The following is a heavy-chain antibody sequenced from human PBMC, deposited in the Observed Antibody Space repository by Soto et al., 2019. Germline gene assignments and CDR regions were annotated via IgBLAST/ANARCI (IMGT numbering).Heavy chain of an antibody. V-gene: IGHV3-33*01. CDR3: ARDRMATTKYYYYGMDV. CDR1: GFTFSSYG. CDR2: IWYDGGNK. J-gene: IGHJ6*02. Sequence: GGSLRLSCAASGFTFSSYGMHWVRQAPGKGLEWVAVIWYDGGNKYYADSVKGRFTISRDNSKNTLYLLMNSLRAEDTAMYYCARDRMATTKYYYYGMDVWGQGTTVTVSS. D-gene: IGHD1-1*01.